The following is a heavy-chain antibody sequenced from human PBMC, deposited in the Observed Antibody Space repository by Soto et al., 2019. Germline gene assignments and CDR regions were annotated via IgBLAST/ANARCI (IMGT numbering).Heavy chain of an antibody. J-gene: IGHJ3*02. CDR2: IYYSGST. V-gene: IGHV4-59*01. D-gene: IGHD5-18*01. Sequence: SETLSLTCTVSGGSISSYYWSWIRQPPGKGLEWIGYIYYSGSTNYNPSLKSRVTISVDTSKNQFSLKLSSVTAADTAVYYCARDVGGYSYGAGDFDIWGQGTMVTVSS. CDR1: GGSISSYY. CDR3: ARDVGGYSYGAGDFDI.